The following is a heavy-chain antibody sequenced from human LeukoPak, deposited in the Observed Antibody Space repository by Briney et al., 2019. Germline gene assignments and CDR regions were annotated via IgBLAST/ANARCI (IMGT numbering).Heavy chain of an antibody. V-gene: IGHV3-7*01. CDR1: GFNFSIYY. D-gene: IGHD6-19*01. J-gene: IGHJ4*02. CDR3: ARDLLKRYSSGWSSSPFGY. Sequence: PGGSLRLSCAASGFNFSIYYMNWVRQAPGKGLEWVANIKQDGSEKYYVDSVEGRFTISRDNAKNSLYLQINSLRAEDTAVYYCARDLLKRYSSGWSSSPFGYWGQGTLVTVSS. CDR2: IKQDGSEK.